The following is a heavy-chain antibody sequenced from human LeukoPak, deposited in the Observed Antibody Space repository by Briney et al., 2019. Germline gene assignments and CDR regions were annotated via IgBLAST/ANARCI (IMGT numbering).Heavy chain of an antibody. V-gene: IGHV3-30-3*01. J-gene: IGHJ3*02. Sequence: GGSLRLSCAASGFTFSSYAMHWVRQAPGKGLEWVAVISYDGSNKYYADSVKGRFTISRDNSKNTLYLQMNSLRAEDTAVYYCAREEMTPGAFDIWGQGTTVAVSS. CDR3: AREEMTPGAFDI. CDR1: GFTFSSYA. CDR2: ISYDGSNK. D-gene: IGHD4-17*01.